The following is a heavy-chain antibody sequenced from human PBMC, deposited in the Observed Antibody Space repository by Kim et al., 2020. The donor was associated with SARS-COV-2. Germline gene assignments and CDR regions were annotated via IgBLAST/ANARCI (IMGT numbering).Heavy chain of an antibody. CDR1: GGSISSSSYY. Sequence: SETLSLTCTVSGGSISSSSYYWGWIRPPPGKGLEWIGSIYYSGSTYYNPSLKSRVTISVDTSKNQFSLKLSSLTAADTAVYYCARLDSSGYYPFDYWGQRTLVTVSS. CDR3: ARLDSSGYYPFDY. D-gene: IGHD3-22*01. V-gene: IGHV4-39*01. J-gene: IGHJ4*02. CDR2: IYYSGST.